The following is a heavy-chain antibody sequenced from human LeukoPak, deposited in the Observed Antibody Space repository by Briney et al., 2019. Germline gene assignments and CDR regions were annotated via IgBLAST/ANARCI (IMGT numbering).Heavy chain of an antibody. D-gene: IGHD4-17*01. CDR1: GFPFSSYW. V-gene: IGHV3-7*01. CDR3: ARVSYGDYMPYYYYGMDV. Sequence: GGSLRLSCVASGFPFSSYWMTWVRQAPGKGLEWVANIKQDGSKKSYVDSVKGRFTISRDNAKNSLYLQMNSLRAEDTAVYYCARVSYGDYMPYYYYGMDVWGQGTTVTVSS. J-gene: IGHJ6*02. CDR2: IKQDGSKK.